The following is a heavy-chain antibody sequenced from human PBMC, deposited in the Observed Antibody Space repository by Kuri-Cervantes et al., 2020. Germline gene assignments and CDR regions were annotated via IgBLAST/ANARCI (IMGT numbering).Heavy chain of an antibody. D-gene: IGHD4-17*01. V-gene: IGHV3-33*01. CDR1: GFTFSSYG. Sequence: GESLKISCVPSGFTFSSYGMHWVRQAPGKGLEWVAVIWYDGSKKYHADSVEGRFTISRDNSKNLLYLQMNSLRDEDAAVYYCARDASVTTTHLFRYWGQGTLVTVSS. CDR3: ARDASVTTTHLFRY. CDR2: IWYDGSKK. J-gene: IGHJ4*02.